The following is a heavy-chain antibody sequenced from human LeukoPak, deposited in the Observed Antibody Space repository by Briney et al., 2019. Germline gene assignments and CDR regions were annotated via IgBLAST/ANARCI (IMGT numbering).Heavy chain of an antibody. CDR1: GFGFSDYS. J-gene: IGHJ4*02. V-gene: IGHV3-30*18. CDR3: AKDGYYNSGTFPDY. D-gene: IGHD3-10*01. Sequence: PGGSLRLSCAASGFGFSDYSVHWFRQARGKGLEWVAVISYDGTNKFYVDSVRGRITISRDNSKNTLYLQMDSLRAEDTAVYYCAKDGYYNSGTFPDYWGQGTLVTVSS. CDR2: ISYDGTNK.